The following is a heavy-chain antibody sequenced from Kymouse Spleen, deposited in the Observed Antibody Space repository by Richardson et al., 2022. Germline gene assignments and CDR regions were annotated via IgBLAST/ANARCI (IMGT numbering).Heavy chain of an antibody. CDR3: AREEQLVLFDY. CDR2: IWYDGSNK. J-gene: IGHJ4*02. Sequence: QVQLVESGGGVVQPGRSLRLSCAASGFTFSSYGMHWVRQAPGKGLEWVAVIWYDGSNKYYADSVKGRFTISRDNSKNTLYLQMNSLRAEDTAVYYCAREEQLVLFDYWGQGTLVTVSS. CDR1: GFTFSSYG. D-gene: IGHD6-6*01. V-gene: IGHV3-33*01.